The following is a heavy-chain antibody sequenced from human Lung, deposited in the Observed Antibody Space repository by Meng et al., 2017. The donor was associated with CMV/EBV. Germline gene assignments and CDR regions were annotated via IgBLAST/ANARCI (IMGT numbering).Heavy chain of an antibody. CDR2: IHPHRGDT. Sequence: SXXVSCKASGYTFTAHYFHWVRQAPGQGLEWMGWIHPHRGDTNYAQQFQGRVTLTRDTSINTGYMELTRLTPDDTAVYYCARDNNWGPDYWGQGTLVTVSS. J-gene: IGHJ4*02. CDR1: GYTFTAHY. D-gene: IGHD7-27*01. V-gene: IGHV1-2*02. CDR3: ARDNNWGPDY.